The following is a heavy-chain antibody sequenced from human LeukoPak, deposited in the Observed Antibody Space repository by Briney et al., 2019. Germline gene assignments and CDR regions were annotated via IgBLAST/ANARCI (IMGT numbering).Heavy chain of an antibody. D-gene: IGHD2-21*01. CDR3: ARSTVVNNLDY. J-gene: IGHJ4*02. Sequence: PSETLSLTCTVSGYSISSGYYWGWIRQPPGKGPEWIGSIYHSGSTYYNPSLKSRVTISVDTSKNQFSLKLSSVTAADTAVYYCARSTVVNNLDYWGQGTLVTVSS. CDR1: GYSISSGYY. CDR2: IYHSGST. V-gene: IGHV4-38-2*02.